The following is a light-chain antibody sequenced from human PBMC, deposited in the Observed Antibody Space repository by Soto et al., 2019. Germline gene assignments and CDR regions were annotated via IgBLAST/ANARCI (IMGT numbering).Light chain of an antibody. CDR3: QQYRHSPPSWT. V-gene: IGKV3-20*01. CDR2: GSS. CDR1: QRISNNF. Sequence: ETVLTQSPGTLSLSPGERATLFCRASQRISNNFLAWYQQIPGQAPSLLIFGSSSRATGIPYRFSGSGSETEFTLTIDRLEPEDFALYYCQQYRHSPPSWTFGQGTKVEIK. J-gene: IGKJ1*01.